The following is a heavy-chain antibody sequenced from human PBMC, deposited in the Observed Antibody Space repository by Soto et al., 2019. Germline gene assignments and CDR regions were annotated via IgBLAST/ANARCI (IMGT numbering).Heavy chain of an antibody. CDR2: ISSTTNYI. CDR3: ARESEDLTSNFDY. CDR1: GFTFTMYS. Sequence: GGSLRLSCAASGFTFTMYSMNWVRHAPGKGLEWVSSISSTTNYIYYGDSMKGRFTISRDNAKNSLYLEMNSLRAEDTAVYYCARESEDLTSNFDYWGQGTLVTVSS. V-gene: IGHV3-21*06. J-gene: IGHJ4*02.